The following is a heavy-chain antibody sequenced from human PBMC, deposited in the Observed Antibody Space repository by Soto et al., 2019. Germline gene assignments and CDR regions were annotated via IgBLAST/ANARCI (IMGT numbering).Heavy chain of an antibody. CDR3: AKARLLWFGEPFDY. CDR1: GFTFSSYA. CDR2: ISGSGGST. D-gene: IGHD3-10*01. J-gene: IGHJ4*02. Sequence: EVQLLESGGGLVQPGGSLRLSCAASGFTFSSYAMSWVRPAPGKGLEWVPAISGSGGSTYYADSVKGRFTISRDNSKNTLYLQMNSLRAEDTAVYYCAKARLLWFGEPFDYWGQGTLVTVSS. V-gene: IGHV3-23*01.